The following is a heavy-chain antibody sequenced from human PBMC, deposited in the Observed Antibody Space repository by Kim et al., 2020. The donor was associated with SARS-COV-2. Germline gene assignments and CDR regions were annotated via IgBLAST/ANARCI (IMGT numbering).Heavy chain of an antibody. D-gene: IGHD6-13*01. Sequence: GGSLRLSCAASGFTFSSYGMHWVRQAPGKGLEWVAVIWYDGSNKYYADSVKGRFTISRDNSKNTLYLQMNSLRAEDTALYYCAREGDITTAGSGIDYWGKGTRVTVSS. V-gene: IGHV3-33*08. CDR3: AREGDITTAGSGIDY. J-gene: IGHJ4*02. CDR1: GFTFSSYG. CDR2: IWYDGSNK.